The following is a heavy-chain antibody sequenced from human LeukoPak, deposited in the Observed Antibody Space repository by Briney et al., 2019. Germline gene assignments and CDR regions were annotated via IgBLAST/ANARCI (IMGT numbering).Heavy chain of an antibody. CDR1: GFKFSDHY. CDR2: SRNKASSYTT. CDR3: ARGDKYSYGLDLYFDY. Sequence: GGSLRLSCAASGFKFSDHYIDWVRQAPGKGLEWVGRSRNKASSYTTEYAASVEGRFTISRDVSESSLYLQMNSLRAEDTAVYYCARGDKYSYGLDLYFDYWGQGTLVTVSS. D-gene: IGHD5-18*01. V-gene: IGHV3-72*01. J-gene: IGHJ4*02.